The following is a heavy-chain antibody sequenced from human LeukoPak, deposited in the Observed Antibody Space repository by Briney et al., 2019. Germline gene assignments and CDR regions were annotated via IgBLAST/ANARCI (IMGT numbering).Heavy chain of an antibody. CDR2: IDPENGET. D-gene: IGHD1-26*01. CDR1: GYTFSDYY. Sequence: ASVKVSCKASGYTFSDYYIHWVQQAPGKGLEWMGQIDPENGETIYAERFLGRITITADTSIDTAYLELTILSSDDTAVYYCVTVEWELSSDYWGQGTLVTVSS. J-gene: IGHJ4*02. CDR3: VTVEWELSSDY. V-gene: IGHV1-69-2*01.